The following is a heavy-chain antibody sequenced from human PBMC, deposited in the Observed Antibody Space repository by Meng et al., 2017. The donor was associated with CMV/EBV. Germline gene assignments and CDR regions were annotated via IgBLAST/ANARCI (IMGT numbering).Heavy chain of an antibody. V-gene: IGHV3-23*01. CDR2: ISGSGGST. CDR1: GFTFRSYA. Sequence: CAASGFTFRSYARRWVRQAQGKGLEWVSAISGSGGSTYYADSGKGRFTSSRDNSKNTLYLQMSSLRAEDTAVYYCAKDTWIQLWPTHWGQGTLVTVSS. D-gene: IGHD5-18*01. J-gene: IGHJ4*02. CDR3: AKDTWIQLWPTH.